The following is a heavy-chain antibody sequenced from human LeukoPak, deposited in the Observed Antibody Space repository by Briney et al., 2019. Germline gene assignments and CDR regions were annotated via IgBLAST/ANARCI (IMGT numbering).Heavy chain of an antibody. V-gene: IGHV4-34*01. CDR2: INHSGST. D-gene: IGHD3-22*01. Sequence: SETLSLTCAVYGGSFSGYYWSWIRHPPGKGLEWIGEINHSGSTNYNPSLKSRVTISVDTSKNQFSLKLSSVTAAHTAVYYCARGYYYDSSGYYYDYWGQGTLVTVSS. CDR3: ARGYYYDSSGYYYDY. J-gene: IGHJ4*02. CDR1: GGSFSGYY.